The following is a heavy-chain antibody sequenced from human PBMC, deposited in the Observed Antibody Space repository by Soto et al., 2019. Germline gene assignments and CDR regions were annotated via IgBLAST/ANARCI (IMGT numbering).Heavy chain of an antibody. Sequence: TSETLSLTCSVSGLSISSHPWWTWVRQAPGKGLEWIGELYPSGGAAYNPSLQNRAAISVDYSQNHLSLTLTSVTAADTAVYYWARCVLCSNGGRSDPWGLGALVPVSS. CDR3: ARCVLCSNGGRSDP. D-gene: IGHD2-8*01. CDR2: LYPSGGA. J-gene: IGHJ5*02. V-gene: IGHV4-4*02. CDR1: GLSISSHPW.